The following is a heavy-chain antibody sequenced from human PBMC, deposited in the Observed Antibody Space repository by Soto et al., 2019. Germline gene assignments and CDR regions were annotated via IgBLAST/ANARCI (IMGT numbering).Heavy chain of an antibody. CDR1: GFTFTSSA. J-gene: IGHJ6*02. V-gene: IGHV1-58*01. Sequence: SVKVSCKASGFTFTSSAVQWVRQARGQRLEWIGWIVVGSGNTNYAQKFQERVTITRDMSTSTAYMELSSLRSEDTAVYYCAADRGVVVPAAMHYYYYGMDVWGQGTTVTVSS. CDR3: AADRGVVVPAAMHYYYYGMDV. D-gene: IGHD2-2*01. CDR2: IVVGSGNT.